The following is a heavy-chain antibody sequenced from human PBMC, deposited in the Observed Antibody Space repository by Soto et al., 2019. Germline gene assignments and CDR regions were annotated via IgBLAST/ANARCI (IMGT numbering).Heavy chain of an antibody. CDR1: GLTFSNYA. J-gene: IGHJ4*02. D-gene: IGHD5-12*01. CDR3: ARLNSGYDLTYFDY. CDR2: IRNEGYGRTT. V-gene: IGHV3-49*04. Sequence: GGSLRLSCATSGLTFSNYAMSWVRQAPGGGLEWVGFIRNEGYGRTTEYAASVRGRFTISRDDSNSIAYLQMNSLKTEDTSVYYCARLNSGYDLTYFDYWGQGTLVTVSS.